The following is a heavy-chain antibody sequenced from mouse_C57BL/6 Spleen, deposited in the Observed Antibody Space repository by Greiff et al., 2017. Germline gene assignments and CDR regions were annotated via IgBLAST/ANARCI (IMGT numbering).Heavy chain of an antibody. Sequence: QVQLQQSGAELVRPGASVKLSCKASGYTFTDYYINWVKQRPGQGLEWIARIYPGSGNTYYNEKFKGKATLTAEKSSSTAYMQLSSLTSEDSAVYFCAVYYYGSSSCFAYWGQGTLVTVSA. V-gene: IGHV1-76*01. CDR3: AVYYYGSSSCFAY. D-gene: IGHD1-1*01. CDR2: IYPGSGNT. J-gene: IGHJ3*01. CDR1: GYTFTDYY.